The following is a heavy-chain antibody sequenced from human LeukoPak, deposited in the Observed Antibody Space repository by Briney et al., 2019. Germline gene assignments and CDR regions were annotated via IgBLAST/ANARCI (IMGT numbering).Heavy chain of an antibody. V-gene: IGHV4-39*01. CDR3: ASSTSYYYDTSGYFEY. CDR1: GGFIGSSSFY. CDR2: LAYSGST. J-gene: IGHJ4*02. Sequence: PSETLSLTCTVSGGFIGSSSFYWAWIRQTPGKGLEWIGSLAYSGSTYYKSSLKSRVTLSVDAAKNQFSLNLTSVTAVDTALFYCASSTSYYYDTSGYFEYWGQGILVTVSS. D-gene: IGHD3-22*01.